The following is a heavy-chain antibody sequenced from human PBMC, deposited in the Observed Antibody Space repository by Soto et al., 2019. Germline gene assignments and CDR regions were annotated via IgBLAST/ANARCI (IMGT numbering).Heavy chain of an antibody. Sequence: ASVKVSCKASGYTFTSYDINWVRQATGQGLEWMGWMNPNSGNTGYAQKFQGRVTMTRNTSISTAYMELSSVTAADTAVYYCARHDPYSGSYSGYYYGMDVWGQGTTVTVSS. CDR1: GYTFTSYD. CDR2: MNPNSGNT. J-gene: IGHJ6*02. V-gene: IGHV1-8*01. D-gene: IGHD1-26*01. CDR3: ARHDPYSGSYSGYYYGMDV.